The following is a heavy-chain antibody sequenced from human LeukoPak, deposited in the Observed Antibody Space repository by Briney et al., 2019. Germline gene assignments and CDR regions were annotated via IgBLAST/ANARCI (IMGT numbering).Heavy chain of an antibody. J-gene: IGHJ4*02. CDR2: IYYSGST. Sequence: PSETLSLTCTVSGGSISSSSYYWGWTRQPPGKGLEWIGSIYYSGSTYYNPSLKSRVTISVDTSKNQFSLKLSSVTAADTAVYYCARDGRGHYDLVSWGQGTLVTVSS. V-gene: IGHV4-39*07. CDR1: GGSISSSSYY. CDR3: ARDGRGHYDLVS. D-gene: IGHD3-22*01.